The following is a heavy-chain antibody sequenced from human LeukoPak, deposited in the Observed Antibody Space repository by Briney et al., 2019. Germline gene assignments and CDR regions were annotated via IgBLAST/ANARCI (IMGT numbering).Heavy chain of an antibody. D-gene: IGHD3-10*01. CDR2: IIPILGIA. Sequence: WASVKVSCKASGGTFSSYTISWVRQAPGQGLEWMGRIIPILGIANYAQKFQGRVTITADKSTSTAYMELSSLRSEDRAVYYCASTVDYYGSGRLTTPNNWFDPWGQGTLVTVSS. V-gene: IGHV1-69*02. J-gene: IGHJ5*02. CDR3: ASTVDYYGSGRLTTPNNWFDP. CDR1: GGTFSSYT.